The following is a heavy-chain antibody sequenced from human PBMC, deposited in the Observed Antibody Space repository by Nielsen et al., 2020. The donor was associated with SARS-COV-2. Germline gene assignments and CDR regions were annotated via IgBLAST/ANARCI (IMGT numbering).Heavy chain of an antibody. Sequence: SETLSLTCTVSGGSISSKNWWRWVRLSPGTCLLWIVEIYYTWTTRYNPSLQSRVSISVDQSKNQFSLNLSSVTAADKDVYYCARSGGNYFPYYYYGMNVWGNGKTVNVSS. D-gene: IGHD1-26*01. CDR2: IYYTWTT. J-gene: IGHJ6*04. CDR3: ARSGGNYFPYYYYGMNV. V-gene: IGHV4-4*02. CDR1: GGSISSKNW.